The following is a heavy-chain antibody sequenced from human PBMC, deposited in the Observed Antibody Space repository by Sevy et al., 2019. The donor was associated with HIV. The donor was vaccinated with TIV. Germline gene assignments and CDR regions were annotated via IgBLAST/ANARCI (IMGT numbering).Heavy chain of an antibody. CDR1: GFTFSSYW. CDR2: INSDGSST. V-gene: IGHV3-74*01. CDR3: ARDSRKYDFWSGYYYYYYYGMDV. D-gene: IGHD3-3*01. J-gene: IGHJ6*02. Sequence: GGSLRLSCAASGFTFSSYWMHWVRQAPGNGLVWVSRINSDGSSTSYADSVKGRFTISRDNAKNTLYLQMNSLRAEDTAVYYCARDSRKYDFWSGYYYYYYYGMDVWGQGTTVTVSS.